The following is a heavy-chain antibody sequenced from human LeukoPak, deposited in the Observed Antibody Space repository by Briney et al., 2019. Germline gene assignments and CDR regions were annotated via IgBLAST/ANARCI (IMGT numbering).Heavy chain of an antibody. CDR1: GFSFSSYG. CDR2: ISSRGGSI. Sequence: GGSLRLSCAASGFSFSSYGMSWVRQAPGKGLEWVSYISSRGGSIYYADSVKGRFTISRDNAEKSLYLQMNSLRAEDTAVYYCAREKGLRFWGQGTLVSVSS. CDR3: AREKGLRF. D-gene: IGHD4-17*01. V-gene: IGHV3-48*04. J-gene: IGHJ4*02.